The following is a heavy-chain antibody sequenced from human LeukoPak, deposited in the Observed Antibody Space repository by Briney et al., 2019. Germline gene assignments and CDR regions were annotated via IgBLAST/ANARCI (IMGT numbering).Heavy chain of an antibody. Sequence: GGSLRLSCAASGFTFSSYAMTWVRQAPGKGLEWVSAISGSGGNTYYADSVKGRFTISRDNSKNTLYLHMNSLRAEDTAVYYCAKWSGSYDYWGQGTLVTVSS. CDR2: ISGSGGNT. V-gene: IGHV3-23*01. J-gene: IGHJ4*02. CDR3: AKWSGSYDY. D-gene: IGHD1-26*01. CDR1: GFTFSSYA.